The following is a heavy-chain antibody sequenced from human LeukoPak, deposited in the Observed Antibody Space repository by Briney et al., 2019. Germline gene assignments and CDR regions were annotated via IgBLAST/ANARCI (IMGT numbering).Heavy chain of an antibody. V-gene: IGHV4-4*07. CDR1: GGSISSYY. CDR3: AYYDFWSGYFN. J-gene: IGHJ4*02. Sequence: PSETLSLTCTVSGGSISSYYWSWIRQPAGKGLEWIRRIYTSGSTNYNPSLKSRVTMSVDTSKNQFSLKLSSVTAADTAVYYCAYYDFWSGYFNWGQGTLVTVSS. D-gene: IGHD3-3*01. CDR2: IYTSGST.